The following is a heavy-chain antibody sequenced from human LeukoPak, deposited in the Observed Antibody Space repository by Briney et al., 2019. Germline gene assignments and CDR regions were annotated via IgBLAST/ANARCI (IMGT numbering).Heavy chain of an antibody. Sequence: VASVKVSCKASGYTFTGYYMHWVRQAPGQGLEWMGWINPNSGGTNYAQKFQGRVTMTRDTSISTAYMELSRLRSDDTAVYYCAREEVGATPFDYWGQGTLVTVSS. V-gene: IGHV1-2*02. CDR3: AREEVGATPFDY. J-gene: IGHJ4*02. CDR2: INPNSGGT. CDR1: GYTFTGYY. D-gene: IGHD1-26*01.